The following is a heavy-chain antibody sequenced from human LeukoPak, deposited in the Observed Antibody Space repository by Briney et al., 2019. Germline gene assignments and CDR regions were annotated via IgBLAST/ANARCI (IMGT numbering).Heavy chain of an antibody. V-gene: IGHV1-2*04. J-gene: IGHJ4*02. D-gene: IGHD6-13*01. Sequence: ASVKVSCKASGYTFTGHYIHWVRQAPGQGLEWMGWINPNSGGTNYAQKFQGWVTMTRDTSISTAYMELSRLKSDDTAVYYCAREYSSSCFDFWGQGTLVTVSS. CDR3: AREYSSSCFDF. CDR2: INPNSGGT. CDR1: GYTFTGHY.